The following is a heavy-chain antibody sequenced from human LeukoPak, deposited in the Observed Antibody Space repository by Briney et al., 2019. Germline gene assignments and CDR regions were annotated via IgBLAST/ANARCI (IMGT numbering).Heavy chain of an antibody. Sequence: ASVKVSCKASGYTFTSHAIHWMRQAPGQRPEWMGWINAGSGDTKCSQNSEGRVTITRDTSASTAYMGLSSLKSEDTAVYYCARTARIAATVGDYFDYWGQGTLVTVSS. D-gene: IGHD6-13*01. CDR3: ARTARIAATVGDYFDY. CDR2: INAGSGDT. CDR1: GYTFTSHA. J-gene: IGHJ4*02. V-gene: IGHV1-3*01.